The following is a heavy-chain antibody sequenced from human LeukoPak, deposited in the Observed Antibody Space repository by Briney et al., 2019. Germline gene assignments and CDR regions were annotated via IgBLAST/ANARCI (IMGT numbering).Heavy chain of an antibody. CDR1: GFTLSSYS. V-gene: IGHV3-21*01. J-gene: IGHJ6*02. D-gene: IGHD2/OR15-2a*01. CDR3: ARDFFGMDV. CDR2: ISSGSSYL. Sequence: PGGSLRLSCAASGFTLSSYSMNWVRQAPGKGLEWVSSISSGSSYLYYADSVKGRFTISRDNSKNTLYLQMNSLRAEDTAVYYCARDFFGMDVWGQGTTVTVSS.